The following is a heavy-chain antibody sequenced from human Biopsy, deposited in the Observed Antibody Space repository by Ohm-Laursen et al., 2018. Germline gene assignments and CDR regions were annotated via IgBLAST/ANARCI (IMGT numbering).Heavy chain of an antibody. D-gene: IGHD3-22*01. V-gene: IGHV4-59*01. CDR3: TRDRGYYSDRTVPGYFDL. CDR1: GDSISSYY. CDR2: VYYTGST. Sequence: SDTLSLTCPVSGDSISSYYWSWIRQPPGKGLQWTGYVYYTGSTDYNPSLQSRVTISVDTSKNHFSLRLRSVTPADTAIYYCTRDRGYYSDRTVPGYFDLWGRGTLVTVSS. J-gene: IGHJ2*01.